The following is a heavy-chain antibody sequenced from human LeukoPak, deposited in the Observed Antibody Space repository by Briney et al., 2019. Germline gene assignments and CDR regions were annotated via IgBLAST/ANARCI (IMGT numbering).Heavy chain of an antibody. CDR1: GYTFNAYT. D-gene: IGHD6-19*01. J-gene: IGHJ4*02. Sequence: ASVKVSCKASGYTFNAYTIHWVRQATGQRFEWMGWTDADNGDTAYSQNLQGRVTITRDTSARTVYMELTSLRSEDTAAYYCARGSTSDWPLDHWGQGTLLTISP. V-gene: IGHV1-3*01. CDR2: TDADNGDT. CDR3: ARGSTSDWPLDH.